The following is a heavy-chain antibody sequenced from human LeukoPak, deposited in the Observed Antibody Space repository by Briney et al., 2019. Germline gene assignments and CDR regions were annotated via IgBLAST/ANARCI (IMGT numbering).Heavy chain of an antibody. Sequence: GGSLRLSCAASGFTFSSYSMNWVRQAPGKGLEWVSSISSSSSYIYYADSVKGRFTISRDNAKNSLYLQMNSLRAEDMAVYYCARRYSSSWYEYDYWGQGTLVTVSS. V-gene: IGHV3-21*01. CDR2: ISSSSSYI. CDR3: ARRYSSSWYEYDY. D-gene: IGHD6-13*01. CDR1: GFTFSSYS. J-gene: IGHJ4*02.